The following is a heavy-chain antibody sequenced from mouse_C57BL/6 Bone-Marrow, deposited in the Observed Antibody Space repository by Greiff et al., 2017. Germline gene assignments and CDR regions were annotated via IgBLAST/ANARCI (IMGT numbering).Heavy chain of an antibody. Sequence: DVKLVESGGGLVKPGGSLKLSCAASGFTFSSYAMSWVRQTPETRLEWVATISDGGSYTYYPDNVKGRFTISRDNAKNNLYLQMSHLKSEDTAMYYCARLSTVVATDYWGQGTTLTVSS. CDR2: ISDGGSYT. D-gene: IGHD1-1*01. CDR1: GFTFSSYA. J-gene: IGHJ2*01. CDR3: ARLSTVVATDY. V-gene: IGHV5-4*03.